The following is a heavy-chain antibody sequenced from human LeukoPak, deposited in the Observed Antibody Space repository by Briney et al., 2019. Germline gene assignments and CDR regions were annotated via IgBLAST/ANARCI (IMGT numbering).Heavy chain of an antibody. D-gene: IGHD1-26*01. J-gene: IGHJ3*02. CDR1: GYTFTSYD. CDR2: MNPNSGNT. CDR3: ARDIRAYEGAAPGGAFDI. V-gene: IGHV1-8*01. Sequence: ASVKVSCKASGYTFTSYDINWVRQATGQGLEWMGWMNPNSGNTGYAQKFQGRVTMTRNTSISTAYMELSSLRSEDTAVYYCARDIRAYEGAAPGGAFDIWGQGTMVTVSS.